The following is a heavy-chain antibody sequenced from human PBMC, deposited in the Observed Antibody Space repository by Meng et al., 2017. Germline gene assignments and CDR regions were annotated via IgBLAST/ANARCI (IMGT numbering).Heavy chain of an antibody. D-gene: IGHD6-19*01. CDR1: GFTFSSYA. J-gene: IGHJ4*02. Sequence: VEAGGGVVQPGSSLRLSCAASGFTFSSYAMHWVRQAPGKGLEWVAVISYDGSNKYYADSVKGRFTISRDNSKNTLYLQMNSLRAEDTAVYYCASGSQWLFPYWGQGTLVTVSS. V-gene: IGHV3-30*01. CDR3: ASGSQWLFPY. CDR2: ISYDGSNK.